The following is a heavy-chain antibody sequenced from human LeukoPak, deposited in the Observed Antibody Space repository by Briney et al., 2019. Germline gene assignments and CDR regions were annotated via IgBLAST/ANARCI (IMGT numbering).Heavy chain of an antibody. V-gene: IGHV3-74*01. J-gene: IGHJ4*02. D-gene: IGHD1-26*01. Sequence: PGGPLRLSCVASGFTFSSYWMHWVRQVPGKGLVWVSRINSDGSSTNYADSVKGRFTIFRDNAKNTLYLEVNSLRAEDTAVYYCARVGATSWYWGQGALVTVSP. CDR1: GFTFSSYW. CDR2: INSDGSST. CDR3: ARVGATSWY.